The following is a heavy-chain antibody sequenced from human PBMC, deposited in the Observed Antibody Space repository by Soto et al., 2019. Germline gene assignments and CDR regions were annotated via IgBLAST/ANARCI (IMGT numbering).Heavy chain of an antibody. CDR3: ARDRGLRYFDY. J-gene: IGHJ4*02. Sequence: EVQLVESGGGLVQPGGSLRLSCAASGFTFSSYWMSWVRQAPGKGLEWVANIKQDGSEKYYVDSVKGRFTISRDNAKNSLYLQMNSLRAEDTAMYYCARDRGLRYFDYWGQGTLVTVSS. CDR2: IKQDGSEK. D-gene: IGHD4-17*01. V-gene: IGHV3-7*01. CDR1: GFTFSSYW.